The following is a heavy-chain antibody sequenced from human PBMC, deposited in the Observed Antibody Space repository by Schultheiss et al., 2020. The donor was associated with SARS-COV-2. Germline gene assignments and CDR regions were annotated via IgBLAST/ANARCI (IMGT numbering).Heavy chain of an antibody. Sequence: GGSLRLSCAASGFTFSSYWMHWVRQAPGKGLEYVSAISSNGGSTYYADSVKGRFTISRDNSKNTLYLQMNSLRAEDTAVYYCAKVVGTDYYDSSGYWTEDYWGQGTLVTVSS. J-gene: IGHJ4*02. D-gene: IGHD3-22*01. CDR2: ISSNGGST. CDR1: GFTFSSYW. CDR3: AKVVGTDYYDSSGYWTEDY. V-gene: IGHV3-64*04.